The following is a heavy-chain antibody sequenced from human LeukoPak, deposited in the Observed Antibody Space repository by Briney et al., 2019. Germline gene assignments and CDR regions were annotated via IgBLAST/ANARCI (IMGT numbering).Heavy chain of an antibody. J-gene: IGHJ4*02. Sequence: ASVKVSRKASGYTFTSYGISWVRQAPGQGLEWMGWISAYDGNTNYAQKLQGRVTMTTDTSTSTAYMELRTLSSDDTAVYYCARGSSGWPNYYFDFWGQGTLVTVSS. CDR2: ISAYDGNT. CDR3: ARGSSGWPNYYFDF. D-gene: IGHD6-19*01. V-gene: IGHV1-18*01. CDR1: GYTFTSYG.